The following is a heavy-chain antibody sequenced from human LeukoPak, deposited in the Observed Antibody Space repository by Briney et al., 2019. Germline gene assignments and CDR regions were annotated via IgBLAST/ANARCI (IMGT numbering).Heavy chain of an antibody. CDR1: GFTFTNYW. CDR3: AKTSGVGTFDY. Sequence: GGSLRLSCAASGFTFTNYWMHWVRQAPGKGLVWVSRIDIDGTGTSYADSVKGRFTISRDNSKNSLYLQMNSLRTEDTALYYCAKTSGVGTFDYWGQGTLVTVSS. J-gene: IGHJ4*02. D-gene: IGHD3-16*01. V-gene: IGHV3-74*01. CDR2: IDIDGTGT.